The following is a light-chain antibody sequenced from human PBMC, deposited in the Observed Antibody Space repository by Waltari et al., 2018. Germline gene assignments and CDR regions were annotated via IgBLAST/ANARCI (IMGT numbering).Light chain of an antibody. CDR3: QHRSNWPLT. J-gene: IGKJ4*01. CDR2: DAS. Sequence: EIVLTQFPATLSLSPGARATLSCRASQSVSSFLAWYQQKPGQAPRLLIYDASNRATGVPSRFSGSGSGTDFTLTISSLEPEDFAVYYCQHRSNWPLTFGGGTKVEIK. CDR1: QSVSSF. V-gene: IGKV3-11*01.